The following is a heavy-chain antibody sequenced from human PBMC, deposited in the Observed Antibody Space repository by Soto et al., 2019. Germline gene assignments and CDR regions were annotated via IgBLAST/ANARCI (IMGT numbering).Heavy chain of an antibody. D-gene: IGHD1-7*01. V-gene: IGHV4-61*01. J-gene: IGHJ4*02. CDR2: IYYSGST. CDR3: AREGNGNYGNNFDV. CDR1: GGSVSSGSYY. Sequence: SETLSLTCTVSGGSVSSGSYYWSWLRQPPGKGLEWIGYIYYSGSTNYNPSLKSRVTISVDTSKNQFSLKLSSVTAADTAVYYCAREGNGNYGNNFDVWGQGTLVTVSS.